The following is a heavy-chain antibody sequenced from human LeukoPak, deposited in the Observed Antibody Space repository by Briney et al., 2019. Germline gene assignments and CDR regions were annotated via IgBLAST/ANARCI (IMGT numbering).Heavy chain of an antibody. J-gene: IGHJ6*03. V-gene: IGHV3-7*01. Sequence: PGGSLRLSCTASGFTTHYWLNWVRQSPGKGLEWVANIDRDGRVQHYVDSVEGRFTISRDSAKNSLALQMHSLRAEDTAVYYCTAGSDKVLSGEYYYYMDVWGTGTTVTVSS. D-gene: IGHD2/OR15-2a*01. CDR1: GFTTHYW. CDR2: IDRDGRVQ. CDR3: TAGSDKVLSGEYYYYMDV.